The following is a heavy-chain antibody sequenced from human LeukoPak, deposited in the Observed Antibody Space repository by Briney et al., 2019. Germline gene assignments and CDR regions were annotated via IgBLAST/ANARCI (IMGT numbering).Heavy chain of an antibody. D-gene: IGHD6-19*01. V-gene: IGHV4-59*01. CDR1: GGSISSYY. Sequence: PSETPSLTCTVSGGSISSYYWSWIRQPPGKGLEWIGYIYYSGSTNYNPSLKSRVTISVDTSKNQFSLKLSSVTAADTAVYYCARFAPGQWLVDYWGREPWSPSPQ. CDR3: ARFAPGQWLVDY. CDR2: IYYSGST. J-gene: IGHJ4*02.